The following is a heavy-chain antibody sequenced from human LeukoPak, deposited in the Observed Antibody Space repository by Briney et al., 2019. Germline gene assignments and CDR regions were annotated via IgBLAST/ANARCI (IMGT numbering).Heavy chain of an antibody. CDR1: VGSISSGSYY. CDR2: ICSGGRT. J-gene: IGHJ5*02. D-gene: IGHD3-22*01. Sequence: SATLSLTCTASVGSISSGSYYWSWIRQPAGKGLEWIGRICSGGRTNSTPSLNSRVTISVDTAKNQYSLKLSSVTAADTAVYYCARGQRYYYDSSGYNWFDPWGQGTLVTVSS. V-gene: IGHV4-61*02. CDR3: ARGQRYYYDSSGYNWFDP.